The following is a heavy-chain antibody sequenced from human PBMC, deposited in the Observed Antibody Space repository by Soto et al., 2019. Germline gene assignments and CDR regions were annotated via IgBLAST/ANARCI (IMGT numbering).Heavy chain of an antibody. Sequence: QVQLVESGGGVVQPGRSLKLSCAASGFSFSSYGMHWVRQTPGKGLEWVAAISYDGSNTYYADSVKGRFTISRDNSKNTLYLQMNSLRAEDTAVYYCAKEGPSRGARGGSYYMAYEYWGQGTLVTVSS. D-gene: IGHD1-26*01. J-gene: IGHJ4*02. CDR3: AKEGPSRGARGGSYYMAYEY. CDR1: GFSFSSYG. V-gene: IGHV3-30*18. CDR2: ISYDGSNT.